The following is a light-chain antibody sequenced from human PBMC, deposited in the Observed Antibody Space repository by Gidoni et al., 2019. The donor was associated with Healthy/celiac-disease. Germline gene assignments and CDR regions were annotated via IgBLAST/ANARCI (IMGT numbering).Light chain of an antibody. CDR1: QSVSSY. J-gene: IGKJ5*01. CDR2: DAS. Sequence: IVLTQSPATLSLSPGERATFSCRASQSVSSYLACYQQKPGQAPSLLSYDASNRATSIPARVSGSGSGTDFTLTISRLEPENIAVYYSQQRSNWPPSITFGQGTRLEIK. V-gene: IGKV3-11*01. CDR3: QQRSNWPPSIT.